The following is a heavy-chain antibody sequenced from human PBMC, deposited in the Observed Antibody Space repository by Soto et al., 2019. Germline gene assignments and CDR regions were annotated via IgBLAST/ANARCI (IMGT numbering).Heavy chain of an antibody. D-gene: IGHD6-6*01. CDR1: GFTFSSYA. J-gene: IGHJ5*02. CDR2: ISYDGSNK. V-gene: IGHV3-30*04. Sequence: GGSLRLSCAASGFTFSSYAMHWVRQAPGKGLEWVAVISYDGSNKYYADSVKGRFTISRDNSKNTLYLQMNSLRAEDTALYYWARGSLEYSISYYWFDPWGQGTLVTVSS. CDR3: ARGSLEYSISYYWFDP.